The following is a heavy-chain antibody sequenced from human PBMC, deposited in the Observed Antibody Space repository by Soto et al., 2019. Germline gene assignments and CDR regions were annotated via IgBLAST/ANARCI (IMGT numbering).Heavy chain of an antibody. V-gene: IGHV3-23*01. J-gene: IGHJ4*02. CDR3: AKDHYGDYVGMVY. Sequence: GGPLRLSCAASGFILSSSAMNWVRQAPGKGLEWVSTLSGSAYSTYYADSVKGRFTISRDNSKNTLYLQMNSLRVEDTAVYYCAKDHYGDYVGMVYWGQGALVTVSS. D-gene: IGHD4-17*01. CDR2: LSGSAYST. CDR1: GFILSSSA.